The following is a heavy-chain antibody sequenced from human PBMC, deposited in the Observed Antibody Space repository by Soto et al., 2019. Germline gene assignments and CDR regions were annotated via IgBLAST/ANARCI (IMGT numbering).Heavy chain of an antibody. CDR1: GLTFSDAW. CDR3: ARVAQQLVQGGLHYYYYYGMDV. Sequence: EVQLVESGGGLVKPGGSLRLSCAASGLTFSDAWMIWVRQAPGKGLEWVGRVKSKGAGGTSDYGAPVKGRFTISRDNAKNSLYLQMNSLRAEDTAVYYCARVAQQLVQGGLHYYYYYGMDVWGQGTTVTVSS. CDR2: VKSKGAGGTS. D-gene: IGHD6-13*01. V-gene: IGHV3-15*01. J-gene: IGHJ6*02.